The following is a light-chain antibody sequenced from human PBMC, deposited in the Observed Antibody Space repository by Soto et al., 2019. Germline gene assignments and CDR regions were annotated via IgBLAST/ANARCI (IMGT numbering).Light chain of an antibody. Sequence: QSVLTQPPSASGTPGQRVTISCSGSSSNIGSNTVNWYQQVPGTAPKVLIYSNNQRPSGVPDRFSGSKPGNSASLAISGPQSEDEADYYCAVWDESLNGWVFGGGTKVTVL. V-gene: IGLV1-44*01. CDR3: AVWDESLNGWV. CDR1: SSNIGSNT. J-gene: IGLJ3*02. CDR2: SNN.